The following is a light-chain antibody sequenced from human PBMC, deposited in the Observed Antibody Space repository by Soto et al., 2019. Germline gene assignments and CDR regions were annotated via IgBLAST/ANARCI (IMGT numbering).Light chain of an antibody. CDR3: CSYAGSSTFGV. J-gene: IGLJ2*01. V-gene: IGLV2-11*01. CDR2: DVT. CDR1: SSNVGIYNY. Sequence: QSVLTQPRSVSGSPGQSVTISCTGTSSNVGIYNYVSWYQQNPGKAPKFMIYDVTKRPSGVPDRFSGSKSGNTASLTISGLQAEDEADYYCCSYAGSSTFGVFGGGTQLTVL.